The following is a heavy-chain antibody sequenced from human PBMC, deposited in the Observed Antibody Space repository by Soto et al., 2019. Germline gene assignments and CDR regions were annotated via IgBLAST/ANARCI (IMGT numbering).Heavy chain of an antibody. CDR2: IYYSGST. V-gene: IGHV4-31*03. D-gene: IGHD3-9*01. CDR1: GGSISSGGYY. J-gene: IGHJ3*02. CDR3: ARNLALQYFDGPVAFDI. Sequence: SETLSLTCTVSGGSISSGGYYWSWIRQHPGKGLEWIGYIYYSGSTYYNPSLKSRVAISVDTSKNQFSLKLSSVTAADTAVYYCARNLALQYFDGPVAFDIWGKGKMVTVSS.